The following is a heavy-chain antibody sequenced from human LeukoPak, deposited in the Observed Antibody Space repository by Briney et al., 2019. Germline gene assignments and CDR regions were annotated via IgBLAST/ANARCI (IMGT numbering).Heavy chain of an antibody. V-gene: IGHV4-4*02. Sequence: SETLSLTCAVSSGSIFSSNWWSWVRQPPGKGLEWIGTIYYSGSTYYNPSLKSRVTISVDTSKNQFSLNLSSVTAADTAVYYCARGYSGSYGRFDPWGQGTLVTVSS. CDR3: ARGYSGSYGRFDP. J-gene: IGHJ5*02. CDR1: SGSIFSSNW. CDR2: IYYSGST. D-gene: IGHD1-26*01.